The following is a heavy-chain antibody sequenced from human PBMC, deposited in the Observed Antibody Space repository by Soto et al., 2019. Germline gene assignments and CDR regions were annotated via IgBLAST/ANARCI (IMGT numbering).Heavy chain of an antibody. Sequence: QVHLVQSGAEVKRPGASGRVSCTTSGYRFTDFATHWVRQAPGQSLEWMGWINGGDGDTKYSQSLQGRLTITRDTSASTAYMELSRLTSNDTALYFCARALGGYYKFYGMDFWGQGTTVVVSS. V-gene: IGHV1-3*01. CDR1: GYRFTDFA. CDR3: ARALGGYYKFYGMDF. D-gene: IGHD3-16*01. J-gene: IGHJ6*02. CDR2: INGGDGDT.